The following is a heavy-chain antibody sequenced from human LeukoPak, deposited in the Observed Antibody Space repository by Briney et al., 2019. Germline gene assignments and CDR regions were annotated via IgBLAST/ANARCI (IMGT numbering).Heavy chain of an antibody. CDR2: ISSSGSTI. V-gene: IGHV3-48*04. CDR3: ARVRSDSSSWYGGGAFDI. D-gene: IGHD6-13*01. Sequence: GGSLRLSCAASGFTFSSYSMNWVRQAPGKGLEWVSYISSSGSTIYYADSVKGRFTISRDNAKNSLYLQMNSLRAEDTAVYYCARVRSDSSSWYGGGAFDIWGQGTMVTVSS. CDR1: GFTFSSYS. J-gene: IGHJ3*02.